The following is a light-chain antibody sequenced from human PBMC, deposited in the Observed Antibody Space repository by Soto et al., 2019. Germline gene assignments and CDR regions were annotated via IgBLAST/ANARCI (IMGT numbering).Light chain of an antibody. CDR1: QNISIY. V-gene: IGKV1-39*01. CDR2: GAS. CDR3: QQSYSTPYT. Sequence: DIQLTQSPSSLSASVGDRVTITCRASQNISIYLNWYQQKPGKAPYHLIYGASSLQSGVPSRFSGSGSGTDFTLAIRSLQPDDFATYYCQQSYSTPYTFGQGARLETK. J-gene: IGKJ2*01.